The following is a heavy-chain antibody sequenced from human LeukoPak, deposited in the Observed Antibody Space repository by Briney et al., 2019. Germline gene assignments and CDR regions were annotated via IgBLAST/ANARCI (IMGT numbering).Heavy chain of an antibody. CDR3: ARGGAVVAVYFDY. Sequence: PSETLSLTCAVSGYYISTDYYWGWIRQPPGKGLEWIASMYHSGSAYYNPSLKSRVTISVDTSKNQFSLKLNSVTAADTAVYYCARGGAVVAVYFDYWGQGTLVTVSS. D-gene: IGHD2-15*01. CDR2: MYHSGSA. J-gene: IGHJ4*02. CDR1: GYYISTDYY. V-gene: IGHV4-38-2*01.